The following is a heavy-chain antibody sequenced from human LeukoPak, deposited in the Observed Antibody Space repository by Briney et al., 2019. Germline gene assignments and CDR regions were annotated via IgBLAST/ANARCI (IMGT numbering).Heavy chain of an antibody. D-gene: IGHD3-16*02. J-gene: IGHJ4*02. Sequence: PGGSLRLSCAASGFTFSSYSMNWVRQAPGKGLEWVSYISSSSSTIYYADSAKGRFTISRDNAKNPLYLQMNSLRDEDTAVYYCARGTYYDYVWGSYHFDYWGQGTLVTVSS. V-gene: IGHV3-48*02. CDR2: ISSSSSTI. CDR3: ARGTYYDYVWGSYHFDY. CDR1: GFTFSSYS.